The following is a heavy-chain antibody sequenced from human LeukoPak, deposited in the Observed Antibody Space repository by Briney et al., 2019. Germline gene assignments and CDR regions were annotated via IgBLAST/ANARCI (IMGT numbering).Heavy chain of an antibody. Sequence: ASVKVSCKASGYTFTSYGISWVRQAPGQGLEWMGWISAYNGNTNYAQKLQGRVTMTTDTSTSTAYMELRSLRSDDTAVCYCARDQSGYSSSLYWGQGTLVTVSS. CDR1: GYTFTSYG. CDR2: ISAYNGNT. CDR3: ARDQSGYSSSLY. V-gene: IGHV1-18*01. D-gene: IGHD6-13*01. J-gene: IGHJ4*02.